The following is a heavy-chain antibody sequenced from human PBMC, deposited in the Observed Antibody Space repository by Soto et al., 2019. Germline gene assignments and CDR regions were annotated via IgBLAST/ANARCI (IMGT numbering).Heavy chain of an antibody. CDR2: ISGSGGST. Sequence: LRLSCAASGFTFSSYAMSWVRQAPGKGLEWVSAISGSGGSTYYADSVKGRFTISRDNSKNTLYLQMNSLRAEDTAVYYCAKDPGQWLVLGYWGQGTLVTVSS. D-gene: IGHD6-19*01. CDR1: GFTFSSYA. V-gene: IGHV3-23*01. J-gene: IGHJ4*02. CDR3: AKDPGQWLVLGY.